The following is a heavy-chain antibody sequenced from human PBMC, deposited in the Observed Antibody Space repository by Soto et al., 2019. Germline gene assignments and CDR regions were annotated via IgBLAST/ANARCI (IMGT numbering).Heavy chain of an antibody. CDR1: GFTFSGYW. CDR3: VRDLSHCGEGVCSS. Sequence: PGGSLRLSCVASGFTFSGYWMNWVRQIPGEGLVWVSRIKGDGSYIDYADSVKGRFTISRANARHTLYLQMDSLREEDTAVYYCVRDLSHCGEGVCSSWGQGP. J-gene: IGHJ4*02. D-gene: IGHD2-8*01. V-gene: IGHV3-74*01. CDR2: IKGDGSYI.